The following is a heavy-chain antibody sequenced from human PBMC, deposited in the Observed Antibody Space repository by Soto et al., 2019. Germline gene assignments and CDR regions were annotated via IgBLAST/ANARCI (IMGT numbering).Heavy chain of an antibody. CDR1: GGTFSRLA. CDR2: IIPIFDTP. D-gene: IGHD3-22*01. V-gene: IGHV1-69*01. Sequence: QVQLVQSGAEVRKPGSSVKVSCKASGGTFSRLAISWVRQAPGQGLEWMGGIIPIFDTPNHAQKFQGRLTITADEATSTVHMELSSLRSGDTAIYYCARGWGEDSSDYFYAYWGQGTLVIVSS. CDR3: ARGWGEDSSDYFYAY. J-gene: IGHJ4*02.